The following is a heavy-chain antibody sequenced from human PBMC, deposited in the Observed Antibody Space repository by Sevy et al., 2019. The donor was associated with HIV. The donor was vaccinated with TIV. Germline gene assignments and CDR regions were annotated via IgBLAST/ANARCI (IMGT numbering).Heavy chain of an antibody. D-gene: IGHD3-22*01. CDR3: ARGYYYDSSGYYPYYFDY. J-gene: IGHJ4*02. CDR1: GFTVSSNY. Sequence: GGSLRLSCAASGFTVSSNYMSWVRQAPGKGLEWVSVIYSGGSTYYADSVKGRFTISRDNSKNTLYLQMNSLRAEDTAVYYCARGYYYDSSGYYPYYFDYWGQGTLVIVSS. CDR2: IYSGGST. V-gene: IGHV3-53*01.